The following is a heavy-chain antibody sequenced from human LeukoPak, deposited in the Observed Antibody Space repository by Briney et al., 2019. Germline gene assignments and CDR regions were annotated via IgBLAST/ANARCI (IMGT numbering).Heavy chain of an antibody. CDR1: GGTFSSCA. CDR3: ATALVGATTSPFDY. Sequence: SVKVSCKASGGTFSSCAISWVRQAPGQGLEWMGGIIPIFGTANYAQKFQGRVTITADESTSTAYMELSSLRSEDTAVYYCATALVGATTSPFDYWGQGTLVTVSS. J-gene: IGHJ4*02. V-gene: IGHV1-69*13. CDR2: IIPIFGTA. D-gene: IGHD1-26*01.